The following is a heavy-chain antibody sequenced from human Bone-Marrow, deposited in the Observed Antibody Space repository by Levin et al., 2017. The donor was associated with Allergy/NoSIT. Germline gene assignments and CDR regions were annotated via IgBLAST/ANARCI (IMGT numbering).Heavy chain of an antibody. CDR2: ISVSTDIT. D-gene: IGHD6-19*01. V-gene: IGHV1-18*01. CDR1: GYNFTTHG. J-gene: IGHJ4*02. CDR3: ARGVVVAATAFDY. Sequence: GASVKVSCKASGYNFTTHGISWVRQAPGQGLEWMGWISVSTDITHYTPSLQGRVTMTTDTSTGTAYMELRSLRSDDTAMYYCARGVVVAATAFDYWGQGTLVTVSS.